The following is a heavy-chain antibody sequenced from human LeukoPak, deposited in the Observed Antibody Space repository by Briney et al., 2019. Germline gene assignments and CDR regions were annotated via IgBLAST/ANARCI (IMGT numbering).Heavy chain of an antibody. Sequence: GGSLRLSCAASGFTFSSYGMHWVRQAPGKGLEWVAFIRYDGSNKYYADSVKGRFIISRDNSKNTLYLQMNSLRAEDTAVYYCAKDWTTVTTNWDWGQGTLVTVSS. CDR3: AKDWTTVTTNWD. CDR2: IRYDGSNK. CDR1: GFTFSSYG. D-gene: IGHD4-17*01. J-gene: IGHJ4*02. V-gene: IGHV3-30*02.